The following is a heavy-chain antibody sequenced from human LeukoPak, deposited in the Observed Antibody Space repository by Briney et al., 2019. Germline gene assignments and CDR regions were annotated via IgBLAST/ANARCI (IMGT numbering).Heavy chain of an antibody. CDR3: ARDRGRDGYKVGYY. Sequence: GASVKVSCKASGYTFTSYGIIWVRQAPGQGLVWMGWISAYNGNTNYAQKLQGRVTMTTDTSTSTAYMELRSLRSDDTAVYYCARDRGRDGYKVGYYWGQGTLVTVSS. D-gene: IGHD5-24*01. V-gene: IGHV1-18*01. CDR2: ISAYNGNT. J-gene: IGHJ4*02. CDR1: GYTFTSYG.